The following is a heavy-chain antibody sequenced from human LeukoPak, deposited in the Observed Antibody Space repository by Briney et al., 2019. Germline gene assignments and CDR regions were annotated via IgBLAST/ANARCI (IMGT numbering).Heavy chain of an antibody. CDR1: GDSISSRSYY. D-gene: IGHD5-18*01. CDR3: ARVKKEDTSMDY. CDR2: IYYTGST. V-gene: IGHV4-39*07. Sequence: PSETLSLTCTVSGDSISSRSYYWGWIRQPPGKDLEWIGSIYYTGSTYYNPSLKSRVTISLDTSKNQFSLKLSSVTAADTAVYYCARVKKEDTSMDYWGQGTLVTVSS. J-gene: IGHJ4*02.